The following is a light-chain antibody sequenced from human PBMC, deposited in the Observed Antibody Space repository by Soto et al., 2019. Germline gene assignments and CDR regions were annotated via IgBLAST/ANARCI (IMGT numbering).Light chain of an antibody. CDR3: QQSYSSPPT. CDR1: QSISSY. Sequence: DIQMNESASSLSASVGDRVTITCRASQSISSYLNWYQQKPGKAPKLLIFAASSLQSGVPSRFSGSRSGPDFTLTISRLKTEDFATYYCQQSYSSPPTFCQGTKVDIK. J-gene: IGKJ1*01. CDR2: AAS. V-gene: IGKV1-39*01.